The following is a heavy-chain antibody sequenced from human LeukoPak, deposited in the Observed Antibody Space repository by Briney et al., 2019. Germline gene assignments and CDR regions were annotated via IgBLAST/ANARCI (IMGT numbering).Heavy chain of an antibody. J-gene: IGHJ4*02. Sequence: KSGGSLRLSCAASGFSFSDYYMGWIRQPPGKGLEWVSYISTTTGYTNYADSVKGRFSISRDNAKNSLSLQMNSLRAEDTALYYCARARLATGYYFDCWGQGTLATVSS. CDR2: ISTTTGYT. CDR1: GFSFSDYY. V-gene: IGHV3-11*05. CDR3: ARARLATGYYFDC. D-gene: IGHD3-9*01.